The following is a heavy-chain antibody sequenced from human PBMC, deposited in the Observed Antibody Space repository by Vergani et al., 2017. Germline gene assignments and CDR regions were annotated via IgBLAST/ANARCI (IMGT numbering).Heavy chain of an antibody. Sequence: EVQLLESGGGLVQPGGSLRLSCAASGFTFSSYAMSWVRQAPGKGLEWVSAISGSGGSTYYADSVKGRFTISRDNSKNTLYLQMNSLRAEDTAVYYCAKEQDIAVAGTGXFDYWGQGTLVTVSS. CDR3: AKEQDIAVAGTGXFDY. CDR1: GFTFSSYA. V-gene: IGHV3-23*01. CDR2: ISGSGGST. D-gene: IGHD6-19*01. J-gene: IGHJ4*02.